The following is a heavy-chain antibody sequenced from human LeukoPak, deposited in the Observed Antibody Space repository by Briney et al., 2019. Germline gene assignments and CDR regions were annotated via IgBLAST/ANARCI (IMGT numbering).Heavy chain of an antibody. Sequence: GGSLRLSCAASGFTFSSYWMHWVRQAPGKGLVWVSRINTDGSTTGNADSVKGRFTIFRDNAKNTLYLQMNSLRAEDTALYYCARGIYGSGTTLLDYWGQGTLVTVSS. CDR2: INTDGSTT. J-gene: IGHJ4*02. V-gene: IGHV3-74*01. D-gene: IGHD3-10*01. CDR1: GFTFSSYW. CDR3: ARGIYGSGTTLLDY.